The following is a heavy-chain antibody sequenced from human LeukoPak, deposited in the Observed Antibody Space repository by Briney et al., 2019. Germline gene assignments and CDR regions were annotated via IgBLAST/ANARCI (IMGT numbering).Heavy chain of an antibody. CDR1: GYTFTSYG. Sequence: GASVKVSCKASGYTFTSYGISWVRQAPGQGLEWMGWISAYNGNTNYAQRLQGRVTMTTDTSTSTAYMELRSLRSDDTAVYYCARSIYCSSTSCSKGNWFDPWGQGTLVTVSS. J-gene: IGHJ5*02. D-gene: IGHD2-2*01. V-gene: IGHV1-18*01. CDR2: ISAYNGNT. CDR3: ARSIYCSSTSCSKGNWFDP.